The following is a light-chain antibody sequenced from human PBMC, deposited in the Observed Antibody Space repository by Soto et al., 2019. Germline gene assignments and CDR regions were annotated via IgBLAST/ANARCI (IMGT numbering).Light chain of an antibody. V-gene: IGLV2-18*02. J-gene: IGLJ1*01. CDR2: EVS. CDR1: SSDVGSYNR. CDR3: SSYTGSNTYV. Sequence: QSALTQPPSVSGSPGQSVTISCTGTSSDVGSYNRVSWYQQPPGTAPKLMIYEVSNRPSGVPDRFSGYKSGNTASLTISGLQAEDEADYYCSSYTGSNTYVFGTGTKVTVL.